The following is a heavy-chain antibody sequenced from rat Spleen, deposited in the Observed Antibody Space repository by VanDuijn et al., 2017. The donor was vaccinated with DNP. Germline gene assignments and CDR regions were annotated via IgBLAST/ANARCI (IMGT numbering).Heavy chain of an antibody. D-gene: IGHD1-12*01. V-gene: IGHV5-25*01. CDR2: ISTGGGNT. J-gene: IGHJ4*01. CDR1: GFTFNSDW. Sequence: EVLLVESDGGLVQPGRSLKLSCAASGFTFNSDWLNWIRQAPTKGLEWVASISTGGGNTYYRDSVKGRFTISRDNAKSTLYLQMDSLRSEDTATYYCARHRTIMPYYYAMDAWGQGASVTVSS. CDR3: ARHRTIMPYYYAMDA.